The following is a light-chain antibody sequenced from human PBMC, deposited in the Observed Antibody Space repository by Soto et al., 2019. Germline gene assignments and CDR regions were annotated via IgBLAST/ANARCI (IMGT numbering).Light chain of an antibody. CDR3: HQRSNWPPDT. CDR2: GAS. J-gene: IGKJ5*01. V-gene: IGKV3-11*01. CDR1: QSVSSS. Sequence: EIMMTQSPSTLSVSPGERATLSYRASQSVSSSLAWYQQKPGQAPRLLSYGASTRATGVPARFSGSGSGTDFTLTISSLEPEDFAVYYCHQRSNWPPDTFGQGTRLEI.